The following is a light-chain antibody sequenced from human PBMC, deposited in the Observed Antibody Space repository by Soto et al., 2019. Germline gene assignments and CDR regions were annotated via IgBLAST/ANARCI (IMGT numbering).Light chain of an antibody. J-gene: IGLJ1*01. CDR3: SSYTSSSTYV. Sequence: QSVLTQPASVSGSRGQSITISCTGTSSDVGGYNYVSWYQHHPGEAPKLMIYDVNNRPSGVSNRFSGSKSDNTASLTISGLQAEDEADYYCSSYTSSSTYVFGTGTKVPS. CDR1: SSDVGGYNY. CDR2: DVN. V-gene: IGLV2-14*03.